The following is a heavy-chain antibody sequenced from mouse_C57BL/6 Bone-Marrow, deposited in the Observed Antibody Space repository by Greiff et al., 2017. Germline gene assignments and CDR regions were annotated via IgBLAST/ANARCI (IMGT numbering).Heavy chain of an antibody. Sequence: EVPGVESGGGLVKPGGSLKLSCAASGFTFSSYAMSWVLQTPEKRLEWVATISDGGSNTYYPDNVKGRFTISRDNAKNNLYLQMSHLKSEDTSMYYCARELYYGSSFYWYFDVWGTGTTVTVSS. V-gene: IGHV5-4*01. CDR3: ARELYYGSSFYWYFDV. J-gene: IGHJ1*03. D-gene: IGHD1-1*01. CDR1: GFTFSSYA. CDR2: ISDGGSNT.